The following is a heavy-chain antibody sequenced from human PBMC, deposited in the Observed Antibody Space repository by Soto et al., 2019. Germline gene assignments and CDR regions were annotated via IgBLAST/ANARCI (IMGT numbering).Heavy chain of an antibody. CDR1: GFSLANYP. J-gene: IGHJ4*02. CDR2: SSPRGDTI. CDR3: AKGPHTNVGWPYYFES. Sequence: VGSLRLSCVASGFSLANYPMNWVRLTPGKGLEWISYSSPRGDTIYYADSVEGRFTISRDNARNSLSLHMSSLRDEDSALYYCAKGPHTNVGWPYYFESWGQGVPVTVSS. D-gene: IGHD6-19*01. V-gene: IGHV3-48*02.